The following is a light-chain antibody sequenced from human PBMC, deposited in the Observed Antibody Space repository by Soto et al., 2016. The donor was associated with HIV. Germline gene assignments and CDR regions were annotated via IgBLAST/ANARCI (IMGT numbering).Light chain of an antibody. V-gene: IGLV3-21*03. CDR1: NIRFKS. CDR2: DNT. Sequence: SYVLSQPPSVSVAPGKTARITCGGNNIRFKSVHWYQQRSGQAPLLVVYDNTDRPSGIPERLSGSNSGNTATLTISRVEVGDEADYYCQVRDSSADHVVFGGGTKLTVL. J-gene: IGLJ2*01. CDR3: QVRDSSADHVV.